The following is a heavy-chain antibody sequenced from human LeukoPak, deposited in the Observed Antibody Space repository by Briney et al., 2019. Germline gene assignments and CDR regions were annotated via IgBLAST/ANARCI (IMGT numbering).Heavy chain of an antibody. V-gene: IGHV1-2*06. J-gene: IGHJ3*02. D-gene: IGHD1-26*01. CDR1: GYTFTGYH. CDR2: INPNSGDT. CDR3: ASVGARFRGPGTFDI. Sequence: ASVKVSCKASGYTFTGYHMHWVRQAPGQGLEWMGRINPNSGDTNYAQKFQGRVTMTRDTSISTAYMELSRLRSDDTAVYYCASVGARFRGPGTFDIWGQGTMVTVSS.